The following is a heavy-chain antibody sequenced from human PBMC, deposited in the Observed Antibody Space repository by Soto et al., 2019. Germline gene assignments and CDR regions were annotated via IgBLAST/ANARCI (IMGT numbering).Heavy chain of an antibody. J-gene: IGHJ4*02. CDR2: INPNNGDT. CDR1: GYTFTGYY. V-gene: IGHV1-2*02. D-gene: IGHD5-12*01. CDR3: ARHSGYDYVFDY. Sequence: VQLVQSGAEVKRPGASVKVSCKASGYTFTGYYIHWVRQAPGQGLEWMGWINPNNGDTNYAQKFQGRVTMTRDTSTSTAYMELSSLTFDDTAVYYCARHSGYDYVFDYWGQGTLVTVSS.